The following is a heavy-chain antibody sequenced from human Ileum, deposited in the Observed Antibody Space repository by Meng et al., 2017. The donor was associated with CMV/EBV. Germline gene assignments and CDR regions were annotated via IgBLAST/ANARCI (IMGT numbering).Heavy chain of an antibody. CDR3: ARDFPALNYDFWSGYYLYGVDV. V-gene: IGHV1-2*02. D-gene: IGHD3-3*01. J-gene: IGHJ6*02. CDR1: GYTFTGYY. CDR2: INPNSGGT. Sequence: ASVKVSCKASGYTFTGYYMHWVRQAPGQGLEWMGWINPNSGGTNYAQKFQGRVTMTRDTSISTAYMELSRLRSDDTAVYYCARDFPALNYDFWSGYYLYGVDVWGQGTTVTVSS.